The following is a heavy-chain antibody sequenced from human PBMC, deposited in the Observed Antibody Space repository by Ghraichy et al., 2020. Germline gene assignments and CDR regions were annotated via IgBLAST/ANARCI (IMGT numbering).Heavy chain of an antibody. D-gene: IGHD1-20*01. V-gene: IGHV3-21*01. CDR2: ISSRSTYI. Sequence: GGSLRLSCAASGFTFRSYSMNWVRQAPGKGLEWVSSISSRSTYIYYADSVKGRFTISRDNAKNSLYLQMNSLRAEDTAVYYCAREMSVNWNAAFDIWGQGTMVTVSS. CDR1: GFTFRSYS. J-gene: IGHJ3*02. CDR3: AREMSVNWNAAFDI.